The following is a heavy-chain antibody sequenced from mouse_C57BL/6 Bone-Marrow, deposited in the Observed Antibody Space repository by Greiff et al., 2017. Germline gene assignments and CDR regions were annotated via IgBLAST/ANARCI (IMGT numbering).Heavy chain of an antibody. Sequence: VQRVESGPELVKPGASVKISCKASGYAFSSSWMNWVKQRPGKGLEWIGRIYPGDGDTNYNGKFKGKATLTADKSSSTAYMQLSSLTSEDSAVYFCASITTVVATNYWGQGTTLTVSS. CDR1: GYAFSSSW. J-gene: IGHJ2*01. CDR3: ASITTVVATNY. CDR2: IYPGDGDT. V-gene: IGHV1-82*01. D-gene: IGHD1-1*01.